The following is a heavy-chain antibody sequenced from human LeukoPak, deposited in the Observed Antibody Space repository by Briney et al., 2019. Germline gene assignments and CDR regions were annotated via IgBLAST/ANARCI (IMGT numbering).Heavy chain of an antibody. CDR1: GGSFSGYY. V-gene: IGHV4-34*01. Sequence: SETLSLTCAVYGGSFSGYYWSWIRQPPGKGLEWIGEINHSGSTNYNPSLKSRVTISVDTSKNQFSLNLSSVTAADTAVYYCARGVGAPSFYYYYGMDVWGQGTTVTVSS. CDR2: INHSGST. J-gene: IGHJ6*02. D-gene: IGHD1-26*01. CDR3: ARGVGAPSFYYYYGMDV.